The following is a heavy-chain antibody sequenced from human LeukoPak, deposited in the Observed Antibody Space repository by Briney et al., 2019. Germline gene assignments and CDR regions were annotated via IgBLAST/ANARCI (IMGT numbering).Heavy chain of an antibody. CDR1: GFTFSNYA. J-gene: IGHJ4*02. CDR2: IYSGGST. V-gene: IGHV3-66*01. CDR3: ATIDY. Sequence: GRSLRLSCAASGFTFSNYALHWVRQAPGKGLEWVAVIYSGGSTYYADSVKGRFTISRDNSKNTLYLQMNSLRAEDTAVYYCATIDYWGQGTLVTVSS.